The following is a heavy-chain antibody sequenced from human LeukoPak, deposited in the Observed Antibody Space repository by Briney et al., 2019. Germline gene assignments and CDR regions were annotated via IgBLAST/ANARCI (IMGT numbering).Heavy chain of an antibody. V-gene: IGHV3-23*01. CDR1: GFTFSRYA. CDR3: ARDPNGDYIGAFEI. Sequence: PGGSLRLSCTASGFTFSRYAMMWLRQTPGKGLEWVAAIATDATLHADSVKGRFTISRYNSKNTVYLQMSSLRVEDTALYYCARDPNGDYIGAFEIWGQGTMVTVSS. CDR2: IATDAT. J-gene: IGHJ3*02. D-gene: IGHD4-17*01.